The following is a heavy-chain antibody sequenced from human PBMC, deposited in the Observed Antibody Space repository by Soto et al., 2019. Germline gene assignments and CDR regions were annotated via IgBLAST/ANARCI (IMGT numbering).Heavy chain of an antibody. J-gene: IGHJ4*02. CDR3: ASMAAAGDWYFDY. D-gene: IGHD6-13*01. V-gene: IGHV4-4*02. CDR1: SGSISSSNW. CDR2: IYHSGST. Sequence: SETLSLTCAVSSGSISSSNWWSWVRQPPGKGLEWVGEIYHSGSTNYNPSLKSRVTISVDKSKNQFSLKLSSVTAADTAVYYCASMAAAGDWYFDYWGQGTPVTVSS.